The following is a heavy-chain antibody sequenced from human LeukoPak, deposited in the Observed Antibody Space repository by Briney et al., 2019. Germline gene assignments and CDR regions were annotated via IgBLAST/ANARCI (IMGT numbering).Heavy chain of an antibody. V-gene: IGHV3-23*01. Sequence: GGSLRLSCAASGFTFSSYAMSWVRQAPGKGLEWVSAISGSGGSTYYADSVKGRFTISRDNSKSTLYLQMNSLRAEDTAVYYCAKDRGVRGVIISVLDYWGQGTLVTVSS. J-gene: IGHJ4*02. CDR3: AKDRGVRGVIISVLDY. CDR2: ISGSGGST. D-gene: IGHD3-10*01. CDR1: GFTFSSYA.